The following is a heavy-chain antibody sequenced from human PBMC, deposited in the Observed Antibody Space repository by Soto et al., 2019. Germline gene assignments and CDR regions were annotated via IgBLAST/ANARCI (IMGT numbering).Heavy chain of an antibody. CDR2: IIPIFGTA. CDR1: GGTFSSYA. Sequence: SVKVSCKASGGTFSSYAISWVRQAPGQGLEWMGGIIPIFGTANYAQKFQGRVTIIADESTSTAYMELSSLRSEDTAVYYCARGPALGVVVVAATHSSPYYFDYWGQGTLVTVSS. D-gene: IGHD2-15*01. V-gene: IGHV1-69*13. CDR3: ARGPALGVVVVAATHSSPYYFDY. J-gene: IGHJ4*02.